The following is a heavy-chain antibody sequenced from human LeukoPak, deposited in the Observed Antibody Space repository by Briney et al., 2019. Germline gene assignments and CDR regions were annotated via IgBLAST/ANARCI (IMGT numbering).Heavy chain of an antibody. CDR2: ISYDGSNK. J-gene: IGHJ3*02. V-gene: IGHV3-30*18. Sequence: GRSLRLSCAASGFTFSSYGMHWVRQAPGKGLEWVAVISYDGSNKYYADSVKGRFTISRDNSKNTLYLQMNSLRAEDTAVYYCAKEYSSSWYEGLGAFDIWGQGTMVTVSS. D-gene: IGHD6-13*01. CDR1: GFTFSSYG. CDR3: AKEYSSSWYEGLGAFDI.